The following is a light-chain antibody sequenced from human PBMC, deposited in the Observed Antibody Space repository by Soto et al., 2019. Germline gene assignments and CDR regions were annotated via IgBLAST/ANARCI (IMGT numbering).Light chain of an antibody. J-gene: IGKJ5*01. CDR3: QQYGTPRHGT. V-gene: IGKV3-20*01. Sequence: EIALTQSPGTLSLSPGERATLSCRASQSVSSSYLAWYQHKPGQAPRLLIYGASSRATGIPDRFSGSGPGTDFTLTISRLEPEDFAVYYCQQYGTPRHGTFGQGTRLEIK. CDR2: GAS. CDR1: QSVSSSY.